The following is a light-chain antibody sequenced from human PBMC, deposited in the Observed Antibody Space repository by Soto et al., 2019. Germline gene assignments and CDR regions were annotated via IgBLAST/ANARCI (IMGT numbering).Light chain of an antibody. CDR3: QQYHEWPLS. V-gene: IGKV3-15*01. CDR1: QSISNN. CDR2: GAS. J-gene: IGKJ3*01. Sequence: EIVMTQSPATLSVSPGERATLSCRASQSISNNLAWYLQKPGQGPFLLIYGASTRAIGIPARFSGSGSGTESALSISSPQSEDVAVYYCQQYHEWPLSFGRGTKVDMK.